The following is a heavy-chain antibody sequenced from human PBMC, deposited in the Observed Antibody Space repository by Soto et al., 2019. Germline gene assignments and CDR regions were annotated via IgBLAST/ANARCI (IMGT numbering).Heavy chain of an antibody. CDR2: ISSNGGST. Sequence: GGSLRLSCSVSGFTLSNYAMHWVRQAPGKGLEYAASISSNGGSTYYAQSVKGRFTISRDNSKNMLYLQMSSLRVEDTAVYYCVKDRYVDFWGQGTLVTVSS. CDR1: GFTLSNYA. J-gene: IGHJ4*02. CDR3: VKDRYVDF. V-gene: IGHV3-64D*06.